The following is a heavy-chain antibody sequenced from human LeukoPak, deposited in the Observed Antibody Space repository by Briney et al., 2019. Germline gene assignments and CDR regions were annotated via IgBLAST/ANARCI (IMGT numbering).Heavy chain of an antibody. D-gene: IGHD3-22*01. V-gene: IGHV1-69*06. J-gene: IGHJ3*02. CDR1: GGTFSSYA. CDR3: ASDLDSSGFDAFDI. Sequence: GASVKVSCKASGGTFSSYAISWVRQAPGQGLEWMGGIIPIFGTANYAQKFQGRVTITADKSTSTAYMELSSLRSEDTAVYYCASDLDSSGFDAFDIWGQGTMVTVS. CDR2: IIPIFGTA.